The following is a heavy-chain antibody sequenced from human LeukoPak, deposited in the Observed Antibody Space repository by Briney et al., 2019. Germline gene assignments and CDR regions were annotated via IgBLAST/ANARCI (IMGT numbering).Heavy chain of an antibody. CDR3: ARHHSSAYPFDY. J-gene: IGHJ4*02. D-gene: IGHD3-22*01. V-gene: IGHV4-59*08. CDR2: VSNSGTT. Sequence: SETLSLTCTVSGGSISHYYWSWIRQPPGKGLEWIGYVSNSGTTNYRPSLRGRVTVSLDTSQNHVSLKLTSMTAVDTGLYYCARHHSSAYPFDYWGQGTLVTVSS. CDR1: GGSISHYY.